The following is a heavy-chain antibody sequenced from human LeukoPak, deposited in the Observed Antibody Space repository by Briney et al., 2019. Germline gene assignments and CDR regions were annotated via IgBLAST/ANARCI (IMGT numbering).Heavy chain of an antibody. V-gene: IGHV1-2*06. CDR1: GYTFTGYY. Sequence: ASVKVSCKASGYTFTGYYMHWVRQAPGQGLEWMGRINPNSGGTNYAQKFQGRVTMTRDTSISTAYMELSRLRSDDTAVYYCAREQTGTTGRYFDYWGQGTLVTVSS. D-gene: IGHD1-7*01. J-gene: IGHJ4*02. CDR2: INPNSGGT. CDR3: AREQTGTTGRYFDY.